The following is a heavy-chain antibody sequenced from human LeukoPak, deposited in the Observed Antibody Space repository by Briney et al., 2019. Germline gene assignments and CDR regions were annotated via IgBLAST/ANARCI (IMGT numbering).Heavy chain of an antibody. CDR2: INDRGGYT. V-gene: IGHV3-23*01. D-gene: IGHD6-13*01. J-gene: IGHJ4*02. CDR1: GFTFISYR. CDR3: SIEGEQGIDAPDYFDS. Sequence: GGSLRLSCVASGFTFISYRMTWVRQAPGKGLEWVSVINDRGGYTVYADSVKGRLTISIDNLENTLYLQMNSLRAEDTAVYYCSIEGEQGIDAPDYFDSWGQGTLATVSS.